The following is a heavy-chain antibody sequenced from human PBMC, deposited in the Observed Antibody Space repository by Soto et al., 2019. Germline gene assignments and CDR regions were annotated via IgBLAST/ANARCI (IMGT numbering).Heavy chain of an antibody. CDR1: GGSISSGGYY. J-gene: IGHJ4*02. CDR2: IYYSGST. V-gene: IGHV4-31*03. CDR3: ARVRTAMVTGDQYYFDY. Sequence: SETLSLTCTVSGGSISSGGYYWSWIRQHPGKGLEWIGYIYYSGSTYYNPSLKSRVTISVDTSKNQFSLKLSSVTAADTAVYYCARVRTAMVTGDQYYFDYWGQGTLVTVSS. D-gene: IGHD5-18*01.